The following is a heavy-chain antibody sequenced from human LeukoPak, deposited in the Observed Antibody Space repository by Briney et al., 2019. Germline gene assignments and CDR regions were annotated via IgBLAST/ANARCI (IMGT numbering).Heavy chain of an antibody. CDR1: GGTFSSYA. CDR3: VRDRVHRAVGEGSTFDY. CDR2: IIPILGIA. V-gene: IGHV1-69*04. J-gene: IGHJ4*02. Sequence: ASVKVSCKASGGTFSSYAISWVRQAPGQGLEWMGRIIPILGIANYAQKFQGRVTITADKSTSTAYMELSSLRSEDTAVYYCVRDRVHRAVGEGSTFDYWGQGTLVTVSS. D-gene: IGHD4-23*01.